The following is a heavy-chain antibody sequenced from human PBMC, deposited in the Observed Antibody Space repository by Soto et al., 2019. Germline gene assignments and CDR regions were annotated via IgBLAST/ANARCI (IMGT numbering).Heavy chain of an antibody. D-gene: IGHD5-18*01. Sequence: QVQLVQSGAEVKKPGASVKVSCQTSGYNFSANYFNWVRQAAGQGPEWMGWLNPRNGQTGYVQKFRGRVTMTRDTSIATVYLELSRLTSEDTAIYFCARETHTSMVDYWGQGTLVTVSS. CDR1: GYNFSANY. V-gene: IGHV1-8*01. CDR3: ARETHTSMVDY. CDR2: LNPRNGQT. J-gene: IGHJ4*02.